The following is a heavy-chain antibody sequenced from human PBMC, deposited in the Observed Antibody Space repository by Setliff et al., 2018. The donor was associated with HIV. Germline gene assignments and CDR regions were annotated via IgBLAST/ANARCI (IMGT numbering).Heavy chain of an antibody. CDR2: IDHSGNI. J-gene: IGHJ6*03. CDR1: GGSFSGFY. D-gene: IGHD3-3*01. Sequence: PSETLSLTCGVYGGSFSGFYWTWIRQPPGKGLEWIGQIDHSGNIHYNVSLKSRVNISLDISAQQFSLNLNSVTAADTAVYYCAIGSSSIFGVLVLLPRSYYYMDVWGKGTTVTVSS. V-gene: IGHV4-34*01. CDR3: AIGSSSIFGVLVLLPRSYYYMDV.